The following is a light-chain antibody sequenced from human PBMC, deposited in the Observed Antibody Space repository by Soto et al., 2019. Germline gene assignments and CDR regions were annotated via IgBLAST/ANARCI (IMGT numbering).Light chain of an antibody. Sequence: QSVLTQPPSASGTPGQRVTISCSGSTSNIGSNNVNWYRQLPGTAPKLLLFNNERRPSGVPGRVSGSKSGTSASLAISGLQSDDEADYYCAVWDDGLNGWVFGGGTKLTV. CDR1: TSNIGSNN. V-gene: IGLV1-44*01. CDR3: AVWDDGLNGWV. J-gene: IGLJ3*02. CDR2: NNE.